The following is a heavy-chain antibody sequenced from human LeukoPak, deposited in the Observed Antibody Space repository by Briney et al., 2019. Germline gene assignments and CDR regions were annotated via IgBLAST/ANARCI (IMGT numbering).Heavy chain of an antibody. V-gene: IGHV3-7*01. CDR2: INQDGTEK. J-gene: IGHJ4*02. Sequence: GGSLRLSCAASQFTFTTYWMSWVRQAPGKGLEWVANINQDGTEKYYVDSVKGRFTISRDNAQNSLYLQMNSLRVEDTAVYYCAKVAKYYYGSETYYFFEHWGQGTPVTASS. D-gene: IGHD3-10*01. CDR3: AKVAKYYYGSETYYFFEH. CDR1: QFTFTTYW.